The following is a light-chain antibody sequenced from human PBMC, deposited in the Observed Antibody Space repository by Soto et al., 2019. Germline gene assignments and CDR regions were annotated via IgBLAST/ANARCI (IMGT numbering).Light chain of an antibody. CDR1: QSVSSN. J-gene: IGKJ1*01. CDR3: QQYNNWPRT. V-gene: IGKV3-15*01. Sequence: DIVMTQSPATLSVSPGDRATLPCRASQSVSSNSAWYQQKPGQAPRLLIYGASTRATGIPARFSGSGSGTEFTLTISSLQSEDFAVYYCQQYNNWPRTFGQGTKVEIK. CDR2: GAS.